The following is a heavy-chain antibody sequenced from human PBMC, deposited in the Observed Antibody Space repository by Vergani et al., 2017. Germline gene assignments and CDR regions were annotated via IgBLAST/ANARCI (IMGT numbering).Heavy chain of an antibody. D-gene: IGHD2-2*01. V-gene: IGHV5-51*01. CDR2: IYPGDSDT. J-gene: IGHJ4*02. Sequence: EVQLVQSGAEVKKPGESLKISCKGSGYSFTSYWIGWVRQMPGKGLEWMGIIYPGDSDTRYSPSFQGQVTISADKSISTAYLQWSSLKASDTAVYYCARGSSGAYCSSTSCYPFDYWGQGTLVTVSS. CDR3: ARGSSGAYCSSTSCYPFDY. CDR1: GYSFTSYW.